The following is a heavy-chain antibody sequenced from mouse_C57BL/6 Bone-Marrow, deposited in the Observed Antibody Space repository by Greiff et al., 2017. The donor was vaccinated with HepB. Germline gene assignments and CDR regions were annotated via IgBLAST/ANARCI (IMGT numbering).Heavy chain of an antibody. CDR1: GFTFSDYG. V-gene: IGHV5-15*01. CDR2: ISNLAYSI. Sequence: EVQLVESGGGLVQPGGSLKLSCAASGFTFSDYGMAWVRQAPRKGPEWVAFISNLAYSIYYADTVTGRFTISRENAKNTLYLEMSSLRSEDTAMYYCARMEDYGSSYGYAMDYWGQGTSVTVSS. J-gene: IGHJ4*01. CDR3: ARMEDYGSSYGYAMDY. D-gene: IGHD1-1*01.